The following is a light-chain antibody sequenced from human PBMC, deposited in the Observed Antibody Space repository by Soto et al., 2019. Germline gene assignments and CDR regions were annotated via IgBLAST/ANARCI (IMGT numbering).Light chain of an antibody. V-gene: IGLV2-23*01. CDR2: TGT. J-gene: IGLJ1*01. Sequence: QSALAQPASVSGSPGQSITISCTGTSSDVGAYNSVSWYQQHPHRAPQVIIYTGTQRPSGVSNRFSGSTSGNAASLTISALQADDEADYFCCSSSPESTYVFVTGTKLTVL. CDR3: CSSSPESTYV. CDR1: SSDVGAYNS.